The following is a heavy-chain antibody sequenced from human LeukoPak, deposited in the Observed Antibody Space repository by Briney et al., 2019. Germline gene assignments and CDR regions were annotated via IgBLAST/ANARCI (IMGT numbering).Heavy chain of an antibody. CDR3: ATYCGGDCRLYYFDY. V-gene: IGHV4-39*07. D-gene: IGHD2-21*02. CDR1: GGSISSSSYY. J-gene: IGHJ4*02. CDR2: IYYSGST. Sequence: KPSETLSLTCTVSGGSISSSSYYWGWIRQAPGKGLEWIGSIYYSGSTYYNPSLKSRVTISVDTSKNQFSLKLSSVTAADTAVYYCATYCGGDCRLYYFDYWGQGTLVTVSS.